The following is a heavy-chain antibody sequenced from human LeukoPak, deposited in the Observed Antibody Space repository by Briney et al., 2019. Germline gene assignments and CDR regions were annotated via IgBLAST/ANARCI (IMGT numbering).Heavy chain of an antibody. V-gene: IGHV3-74*03. Sequence: GGSLRLSCAASGFTFSTHWMVWVRRAPGKGLLWVSRIDPDGSSTTYADSVTGRFINSRDNARNTLFLQMNSLIAEDTAVYYCARIVQGAFAIWGLGTIVTVSS. CDR3: ARIVQGAFAI. J-gene: IGHJ3*02. CDR2: IDPDGSST. CDR1: GFTFSTHW. D-gene: IGHD2-15*01.